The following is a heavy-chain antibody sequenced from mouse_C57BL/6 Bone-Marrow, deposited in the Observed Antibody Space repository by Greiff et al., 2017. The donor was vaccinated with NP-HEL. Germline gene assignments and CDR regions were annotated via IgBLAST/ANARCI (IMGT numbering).Heavy chain of an antibody. D-gene: IGHD1-1*01. V-gene: IGHV1-63*01. CDR3: ARAFITTVVSYWYFDV. CDR1: GYTFTNYW. J-gene: IGHJ1*03. Sequence: VQLQQSGAELVRPGTSVKMSCKASGYTFTNYWIGWAKQRPGHGLEWIGDIYPGGGYTNYNEKFKGKATLTADKSSSTAYMQFSSLTSEDSAIYYAARAFITTVVSYWYFDVWGTGTTVTVSS. CDR2: IYPGGGYT.